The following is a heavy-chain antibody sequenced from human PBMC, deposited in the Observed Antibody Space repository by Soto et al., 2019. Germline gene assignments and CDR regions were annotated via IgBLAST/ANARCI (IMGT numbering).Heavy chain of an antibody. CDR2: MYNDGAT. Sequence: QVQVQESGPGLVKPSETLSLTCTISGGSMSRYSCHWLRQPPGKGLEWIGYMYNDGATDYNPSLKSRISMSLDTSTKQFSVRLSSVTAADTAVYFCARGPTITTDFWGRGILVTVSS. D-gene: IGHD5-12*01. V-gene: IGHV4-59*01. J-gene: IGHJ4*02. CDR3: ARGPTITTDF. CDR1: GGSMSRYS.